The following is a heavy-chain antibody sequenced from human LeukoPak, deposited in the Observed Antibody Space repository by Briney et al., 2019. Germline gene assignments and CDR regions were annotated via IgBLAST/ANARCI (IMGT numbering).Heavy chain of an antibody. CDR3: ARGLLRPPYYYDSSGYIGPIITQKFDY. CDR2: FDPEAGET. J-gene: IGHJ4*02. CDR1: GYTLTELS. V-gene: IGHV1-24*01. Sequence: ASVKVSCKVSGYTLTELSMHWVRQAPGKGLEWMGGFDPEAGETIYAQKFQGRVTMTEDTSTDTAYMELSSLRSEDTAVYYCARGLLRPPYYYDSSGYIGPIITQKFDYWGQGTLVTVSS. D-gene: IGHD3-22*01.